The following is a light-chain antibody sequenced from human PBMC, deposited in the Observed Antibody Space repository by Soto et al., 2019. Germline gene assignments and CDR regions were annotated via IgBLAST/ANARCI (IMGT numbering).Light chain of an antibody. CDR1: QSVSSY. V-gene: IGKV3-11*01. Sequence: EIVLTQSTATLSLSPGERATLSCRASQSVSSYLAWYQQKPGQAPRLLIYDASKRATGIPARLSGSGSGTDFTLTISSLEPEDFAFYYCQQRTNWPPLFTFGPGTKVDI. CDR3: QQRTNWPPLFT. CDR2: DAS. J-gene: IGKJ3*01.